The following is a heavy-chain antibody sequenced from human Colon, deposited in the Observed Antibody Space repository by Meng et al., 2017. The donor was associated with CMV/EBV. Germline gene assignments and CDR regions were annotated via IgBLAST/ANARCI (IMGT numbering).Heavy chain of an antibody. Sequence: QEQSQEASLGLVNSSRPRSPTSNVCGDTITGYNYWTWIPLSPEKGPEWIGYFFHTGITHSSPSLECRVIISIGTSKSQFSLRLNSVNAADTAVYYCARGRLAPHLRYFYSWGRGTLVTVSS. V-gene: IGHV4-30-4*08. CDR3: ARGRLAPHLRYFYS. CDR1: GDTITGYNY. D-gene: IGHD2-15*01. CDR2: FFHTGIT. J-gene: IGHJ4*02.